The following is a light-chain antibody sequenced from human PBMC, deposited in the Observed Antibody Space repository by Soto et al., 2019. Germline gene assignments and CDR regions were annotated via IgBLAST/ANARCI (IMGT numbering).Light chain of an antibody. CDR1: QSISSY. Sequence: DIQMTQSPSSLSASVGDRVTITCLASQSISSYLYWYQQKPGKAPKLLVFAAYSLQGGVPSRFSGSGSGTDFTLTISSLQPEDFAIYYCQQSCSAPRTFGGGTKVDIK. CDR3: QQSCSAPRT. CDR2: AAY. J-gene: IGKJ4*01. V-gene: IGKV1-39*01.